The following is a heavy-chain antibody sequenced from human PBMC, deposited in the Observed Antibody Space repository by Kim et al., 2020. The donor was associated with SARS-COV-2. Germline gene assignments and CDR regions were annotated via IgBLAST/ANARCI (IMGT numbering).Heavy chain of an antibody. J-gene: IGHJ4*02. V-gene: IGHV4-59*01. CDR3: ARVSLQQLALLYFDY. D-gene: IGHD6-6*01. CDR2: IYYSGST. Sequence: SETLSLTCTVPGGSISSYYWSWIRQPPGKGLEWIGYIYYSGSTNYNPSLKSRVTISVDTSKNQFSLKLSSVTAADTAVYYCARVSLQQLALLYFDYWGQGTLVTVSS. CDR1: GGSISSYY.